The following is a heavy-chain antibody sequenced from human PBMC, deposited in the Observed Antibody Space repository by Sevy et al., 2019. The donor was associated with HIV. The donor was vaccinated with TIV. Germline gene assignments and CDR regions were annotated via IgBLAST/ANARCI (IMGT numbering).Heavy chain of an antibody. J-gene: IGHJ4*02. CDR1: GFTFSTYA. D-gene: IGHD7-27*01. V-gene: IGHV3-30-3*01. CDR3: ARDQLGSSDY. CDR2: VSSDGSEI. Sequence: GGSLRLSCPVSGFTFSTYAMHWVRQAPGKGLECVAIVSSDGSEINYADSVKGRFTISRDNSRNTLYLQMNSLRTEDTALYYCARDQLGSSDYWGQGTLVTVSS.